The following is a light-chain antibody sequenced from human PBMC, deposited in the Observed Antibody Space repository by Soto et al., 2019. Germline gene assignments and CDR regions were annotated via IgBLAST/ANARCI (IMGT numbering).Light chain of an antibody. CDR3: QQHGSSPLWT. CDR1: QMRATN. CDR2: GSA. J-gene: IGKJ1*01. V-gene: IGKV3-20*01. Sequence: EILMTHSPATLSVSTVEIANLSGSASQMRATNLAWYQQKPGQAPRLLLYGSASRATGIPHRFSGSGSGTDFTLTIRRLQPEDFAAYYCQQHGSSPLWTGGKGAK.